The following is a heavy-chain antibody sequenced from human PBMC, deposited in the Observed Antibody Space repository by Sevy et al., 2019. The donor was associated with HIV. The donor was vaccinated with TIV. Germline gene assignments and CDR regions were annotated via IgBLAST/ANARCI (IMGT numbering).Heavy chain of an antibody. CDR3: ARAIIIMAHIGSFPFDY. Sequence: ASVKVSCKASGYTFSGYYMHWVRQAPGQGLEWMGRINPNSGGTTYAQKFQGRVTMTRDTSISTAYMELSRLRSDDTAVYYCARAIIIMAHIGSFPFDYWGQGTLVTVSS. J-gene: IGHJ4*02. CDR2: INPNSGGT. V-gene: IGHV1-2*06. CDR1: GYTFSGYY. D-gene: IGHD3-10*01.